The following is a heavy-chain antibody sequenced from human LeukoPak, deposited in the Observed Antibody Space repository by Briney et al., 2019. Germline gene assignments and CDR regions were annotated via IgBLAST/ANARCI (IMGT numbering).Heavy chain of an antibody. J-gene: IGHJ4*02. D-gene: IGHD3-10*01. CDR1: GFTFSSYE. Sequence: GRSLRLSCAASGFTFSSYEMNWVRQAPGKGLEWVSYINSNGRTIYYADSLRGLFIISRDNAKNSLLLQMNSLRAEDTAVYYCLCLWFGKGVYWGRGTLVTVSS. CDR2: INSNGRTI. V-gene: IGHV3-48*03. CDR3: LCLWFGKGVY.